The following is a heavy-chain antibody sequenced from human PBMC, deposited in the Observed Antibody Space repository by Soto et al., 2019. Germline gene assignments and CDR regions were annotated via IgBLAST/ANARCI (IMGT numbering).Heavy chain of an antibody. D-gene: IGHD6-19*01. Sequence: QVQLVQSGGEVKKPGALGEVSCKGSGGPFSSYAISWVRQAPGQGPEWMGGIIPIFGTANYAQKFQGRVTITADESTSTAYMELSSLRSEDTAVYYCARGVREQWLVRYFDYWGQGTLVTVSS. CDR1: GGPFSSYA. V-gene: IGHV1-69*01. CDR3: ARGVREQWLVRYFDY. CDR2: IIPIFGTA. J-gene: IGHJ4*02.